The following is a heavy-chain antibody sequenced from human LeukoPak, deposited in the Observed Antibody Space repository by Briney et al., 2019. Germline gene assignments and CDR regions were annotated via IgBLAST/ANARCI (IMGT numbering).Heavy chain of an antibody. CDR2: ISGSGGST. CDR3: AREEWELQRVFDY. J-gene: IGHJ4*02. V-gene: IGHV3-23*01. D-gene: IGHD1-26*01. Sequence: GGTLRLSCAASGFTFSSYGMSWVRQAPGKGLEWVSAISGSGGSTYYADSVKGRFTISRDNSKNTLYLQMNSLRAEDTAVYYCAREEWELQRVFDYWGQGTLVTVSS. CDR1: GFTFSSYG.